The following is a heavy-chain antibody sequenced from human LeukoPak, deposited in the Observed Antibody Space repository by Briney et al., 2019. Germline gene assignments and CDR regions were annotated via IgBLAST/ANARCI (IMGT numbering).Heavy chain of an antibody. V-gene: IGHV3-23*01. D-gene: IGHD3-22*01. Sequence: GGSLRLSCAASGFTFSSYAMSWVRQAPGKGLEWVSATSGSGGSTYYADSVKGRFTISRDNSKNTLYLQMNSLRAEDTAVYYCAKDPTSYYDSSEVDYWGQGTLVTVSS. CDR2: TSGSGGST. CDR1: GFTFSSYA. CDR3: AKDPTSYYDSSEVDY. J-gene: IGHJ4*02.